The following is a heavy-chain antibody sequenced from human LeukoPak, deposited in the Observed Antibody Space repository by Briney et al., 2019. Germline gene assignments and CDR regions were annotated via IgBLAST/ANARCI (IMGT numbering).Heavy chain of an antibody. Sequence: ASETLSLTCTVSGDSINSSTSYWGWIRQPPGRGLEWIGTISYSGCLSNNPSLKSRVTQSGDTSKTQFSRKLGSVTAADTAVYYCARRITLFRVDTNLFAPWGQGTLVTVPS. J-gene: IGHJ5*02. D-gene: IGHD3-3*01. CDR3: ARRITLFRVDTNLFAP. CDR2: ISYSGCL. CDR1: GDSINSSTSY. V-gene: IGHV4-39*07.